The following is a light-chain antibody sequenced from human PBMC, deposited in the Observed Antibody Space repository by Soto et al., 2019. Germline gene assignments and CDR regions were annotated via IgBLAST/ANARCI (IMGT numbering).Light chain of an antibody. J-gene: IGLJ3*02. CDR2: EVN. CDR3: SSFTGTTSLGV. CDR1: SNDIGGFDY. V-gene: IGLV2-14*01. Sequence: QSALTQPASVSGSPGQSITISCSGTSNDIGGFDYVSWYQQLPGRAPKLIIFEVNNRPSGISFRFSGSKSGNTASLTISGLQAGDEADYYCSSFTGTTSLGVFGGGTKVTVL.